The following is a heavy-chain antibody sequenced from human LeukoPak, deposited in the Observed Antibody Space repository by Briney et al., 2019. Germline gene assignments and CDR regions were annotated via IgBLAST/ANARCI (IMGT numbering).Heavy chain of an antibody. CDR2: IYYSGST. V-gene: IGHV4-39*01. CDR3: ARLVAGYYYDSSGYHSYYYGMDV. Sequence: SEILSLTCTVSGGSISSSSYYWGWIRQPPGKGLEWIGSIYYSGSTYYNPSLKSRVTISVDTSKNQFSLKLSSVTAADTAVYYCARLVAGYYYDSSGYHSYYYGMDVWGQGTTVTVSS. D-gene: IGHD3-22*01. CDR1: GGSISSSSYY. J-gene: IGHJ6*02.